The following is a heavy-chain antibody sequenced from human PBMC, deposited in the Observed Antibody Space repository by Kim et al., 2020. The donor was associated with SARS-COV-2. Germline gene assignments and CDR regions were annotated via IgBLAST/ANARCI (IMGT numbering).Heavy chain of an antibody. J-gene: IGHJ4*02. CDR3: AKFGWVATISLNLY. CDR1: GFTFSSYA. V-gene: IGHV3-23*01. Sequence: GGSLRLSCAASGFTFSSYAMSWVRQAPGKGLEWVSTISGSGGVTYYADSVKGRFTISRDNSKNTLYLQMNSLRAEDTAVYYCAKFGWVATISLNLYWGQGTLVTVSS. CDR2: ISGSGGVT. D-gene: IGHD5-12*01.